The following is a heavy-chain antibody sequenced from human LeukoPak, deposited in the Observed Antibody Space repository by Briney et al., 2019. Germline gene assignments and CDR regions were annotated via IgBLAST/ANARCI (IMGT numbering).Heavy chain of an antibody. CDR2: ISHSGGT. CDR3: ARVSDIMISFGGGISYFDY. J-gene: IGHJ4*02. CDR1: NGSFRDYY. D-gene: IGHD3-16*02. Sequence: SETLSLTCALYNGSFRDYYWTWIRQPPGKGLEWIGEISHSGGTDYNPSLRSRVTISVDTSKKQFSLQLSSVTAADTGVYYCARVSDIMISFGGGISYFDYWGQGSLVTVSS. V-gene: IGHV4-34*01.